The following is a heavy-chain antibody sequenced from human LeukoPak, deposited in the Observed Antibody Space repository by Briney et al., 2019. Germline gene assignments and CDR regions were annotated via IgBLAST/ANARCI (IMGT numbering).Heavy chain of an antibody. CDR1: GITFSSYS. CDR2: ISSSSSYT. J-gene: IGHJ4*02. D-gene: IGHD5-12*01. CDR3: ARGTTGGYSPSH. V-gene: IGHV3-21*01. Sequence: PGGSLRLSCAASGITFSSYSMKFVRPPPGKGQEWASSISSSSSYTFYADSVKGLFTISRDNAKNSLYLQMNSLRAEDTAVYYCARGTTGGYSPSHWGQGTLVTVSS.